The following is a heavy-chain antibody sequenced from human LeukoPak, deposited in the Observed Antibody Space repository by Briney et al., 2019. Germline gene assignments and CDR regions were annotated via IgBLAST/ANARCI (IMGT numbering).Heavy chain of an antibody. D-gene: IGHD2-2*01. Sequence: SQTLSLTCTVSGGSISSGGYYWSWIRQHPGKGLEWIGYIYYSGSTYYNPSLKSRVTISVDTSKNQFSLKLSSVTAADTAVYYCARAPDCSSTGCYPAPNDAFDIWGQGTMVTVSS. V-gene: IGHV4-31*03. CDR1: GGSISSGGYY. CDR3: ARAPDCSSTGCYPAPNDAFDI. CDR2: IYYSGST. J-gene: IGHJ3*02.